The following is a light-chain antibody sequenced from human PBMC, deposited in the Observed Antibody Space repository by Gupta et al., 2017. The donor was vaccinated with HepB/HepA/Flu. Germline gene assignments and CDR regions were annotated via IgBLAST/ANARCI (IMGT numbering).Light chain of an antibody. V-gene: IGKV1-5*03. CDR2: KAS. J-gene: IGKJ1*01. CDR3: QQDSNYWT. Sequence: DIQMTQSPSTLSASVGDRVTITCRASQSIGKRLAWYQQKPGKAPKLLIYKASGGEGGVPSRFSGSGSGTEFTLTSNRRQPDDFANYYCQQDSNYWTFGQGTKVEIK. CDR1: QSIGKR.